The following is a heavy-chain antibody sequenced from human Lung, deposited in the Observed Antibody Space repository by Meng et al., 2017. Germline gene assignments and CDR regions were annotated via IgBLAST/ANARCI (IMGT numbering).Heavy chain of an antibody. J-gene: IGHJ4*02. CDR2: INHSGST. Sequence: QEQLQQWGAGPLKPSGNLSLTRVVSGGSFSDYYWSWIRQPPGKGLEWIGEINHSGSTNYNPSLESRATISVDTSQNNLSLKLSSVTAADSAVYYCARGPTTMAHDFDYWGQGTLVTVSS. V-gene: IGHV4-34*01. CDR3: ARGPTTMAHDFDY. D-gene: IGHD4-11*01. CDR1: GGSFSDYY.